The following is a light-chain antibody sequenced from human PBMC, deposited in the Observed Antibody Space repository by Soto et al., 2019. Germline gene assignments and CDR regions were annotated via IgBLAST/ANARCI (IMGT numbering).Light chain of an antibody. Sequence: EIVLTQSPATRSLSPGERATLSCRASQSVSSYLAWYQQKPGQAPRLLIYDASNRATGIPARFSGSGSGTDFTLTISGLEPEDFAVYYCQQRSNWPLTFGGGTKVEIK. J-gene: IGKJ4*01. CDR3: QQRSNWPLT. V-gene: IGKV3-11*01. CDR1: QSVSSY. CDR2: DAS.